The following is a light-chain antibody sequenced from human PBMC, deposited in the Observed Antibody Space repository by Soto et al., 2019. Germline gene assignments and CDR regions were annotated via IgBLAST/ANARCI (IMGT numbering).Light chain of an antibody. CDR2: EVS. CDR1: SSDVGGYNY. CDR3: SSYTISSTSLYV. J-gene: IGLJ1*01. Sequence: QSALTQPASVSGSPGQSITISCTGTSSDVGGYNYVSWYQQHPGKAPKLMIYEVSNRPSGVSNRFSGSKSGNTASLTISGLQAEDEADYYCSSYTISSTSLYVFGTGTKLTVL. V-gene: IGLV2-14*01.